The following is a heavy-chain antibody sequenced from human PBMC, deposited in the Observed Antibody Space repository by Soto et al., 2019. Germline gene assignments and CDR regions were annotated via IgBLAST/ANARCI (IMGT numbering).Heavy chain of an antibody. CDR3: ATTVRAIDWFDP. CDR1: GGSISSSSYY. J-gene: IGHJ5*02. V-gene: IGHV4-39*01. Sequence: QLQLQESGPGLVKPSETLSLTCTVSGGSISSSSYYWGWIRQPPGKGLEWIGSIYYSGSTYYNPSLKSRVTISVDTSKNQFSRKLSSVTAADTAVYYCATTVRAIDWFDPWGQGTLVTVSS. D-gene: IGHD4-17*01. CDR2: IYYSGST.